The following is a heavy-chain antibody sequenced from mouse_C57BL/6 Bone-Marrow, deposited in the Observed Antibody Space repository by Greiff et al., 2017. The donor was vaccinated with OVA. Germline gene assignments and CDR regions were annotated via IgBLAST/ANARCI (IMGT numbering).Heavy chain of an antibody. CDR2: IYPRSGNT. Sequence: QVQLKQSGAELARPGASVKLSCKASGYTFTSYGISWVKQRTGQGLEWIGEIYPRSGNTYYNEKFKGKATLTADKSSSTAYMELRSLTSEDSAVYFCARLSSRAYYWYFDVWGTGTTVTVSS. V-gene: IGHV1-81*01. CDR3: ARLSSRAYYWYFDV. D-gene: IGHD1-1*01. CDR1: GYTFTSYG. J-gene: IGHJ1*03.